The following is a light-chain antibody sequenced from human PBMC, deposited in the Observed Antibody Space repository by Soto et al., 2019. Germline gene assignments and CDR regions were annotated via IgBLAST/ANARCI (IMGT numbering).Light chain of an antibody. CDR1: SSDVGSYNL. CDR2: EGS. J-gene: IGLJ2*01. CDR3: CSYAGRPSV. V-gene: IGLV2-23*01. Sequence: QSVLTQPASVSGSPGQSITISCTGTSSDVGSYNLVSWYQQHPGKAPKLMIYEGSKRPSGVSNRFSGSKSGNTASLTISGLQAEDEADYYCCSYAGRPSVFGGGTKLTVL.